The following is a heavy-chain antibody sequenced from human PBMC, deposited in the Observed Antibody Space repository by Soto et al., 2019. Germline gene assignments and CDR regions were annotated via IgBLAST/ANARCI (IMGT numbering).Heavy chain of an antibody. D-gene: IGHD2-8*01. J-gene: IGHJ3*02. CDR1: GFTFSSYA. Sequence: PGGSLRLSCAASGFTFSSYAMSWVRQAPGKGQEWVSAISGSGGSTYYADSVKGRFTISRDNSKNTLYLQMNSLRAEDTSVYYYAKDKGVVRVDDAFDIWGQGTMVTVSS. V-gene: IGHV3-23*01. CDR3: AKDKGVVRVDDAFDI. CDR2: ISGSGGST.